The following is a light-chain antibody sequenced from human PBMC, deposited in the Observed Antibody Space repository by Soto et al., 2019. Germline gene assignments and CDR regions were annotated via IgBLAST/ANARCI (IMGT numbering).Light chain of an antibody. J-gene: IGKJ1*01. CDR3: QQYGSSRT. V-gene: IGKV3-20*01. Sequence: ENVLTQSPGTLSLSPGERATLSCRASQSVSSNYVAWYQQKPGQAPRLLVYGASSRATGIPDRFSGSGSGTDFTFTISRLEHEDFAVYYCQQYGSSRTFGQGTKVDIK. CDR2: GAS. CDR1: QSVSSNY.